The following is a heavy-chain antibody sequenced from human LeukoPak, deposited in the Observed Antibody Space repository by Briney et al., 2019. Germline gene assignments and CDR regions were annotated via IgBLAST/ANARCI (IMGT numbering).Heavy chain of an antibody. Sequence: PPETLSLTCTVSGGSVSSGSYYWSWIRQPPGKGLEWIGYIYYSGSTNYNPSLKSRVTISVDTSKNQFSLKLSSVTAADTAVYYCARRTDYGGNSFSAFDIWGQGTMVTVSS. V-gene: IGHV4-61*01. CDR3: ARRTDYGGNSFSAFDI. CDR1: GGSVSSGSYY. J-gene: IGHJ3*02. D-gene: IGHD4-23*01. CDR2: IYYSGST.